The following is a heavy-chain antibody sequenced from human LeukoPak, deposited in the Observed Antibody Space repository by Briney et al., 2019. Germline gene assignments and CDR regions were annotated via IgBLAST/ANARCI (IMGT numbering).Heavy chain of an antibody. Sequence: ASVKVSCKASGYTFTGYYMHWVRQAPGQGLEWMGWINPNSGGTNYAQKFQGRVTMTRDTSISTAYMELSRLRSDDTAVYYCARGDFDWLLPPGWFDPWGQGTLVTVSS. J-gene: IGHJ5*02. D-gene: IGHD3-9*01. V-gene: IGHV1-2*02. CDR3: ARGDFDWLLPPGWFDP. CDR2: INPNSGGT. CDR1: GYTFTGYY.